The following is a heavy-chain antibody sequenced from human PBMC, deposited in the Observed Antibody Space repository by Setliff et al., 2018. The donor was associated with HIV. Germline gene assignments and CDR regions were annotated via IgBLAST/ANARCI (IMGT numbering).Heavy chain of an antibody. V-gene: IGHV3-23*01. Sequence: GGSLRLSCAASGFTFSSFAMTWVRQAPGKGLEWVSAISGRGGSTYYADSVKGRFTIARDNSKNTLYLQMNSLRADDTAVYYCAKGSGKITIYYYYMDVWGKGTTVTV. CDR1: GFTFSSFA. CDR3: AKGSGKITIYYYYMDV. CDR2: ISGRGGST. J-gene: IGHJ6*03. D-gene: IGHD3-3*01.